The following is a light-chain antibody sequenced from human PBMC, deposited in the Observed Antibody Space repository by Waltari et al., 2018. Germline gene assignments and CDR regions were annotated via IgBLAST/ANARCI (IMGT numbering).Light chain of an antibody. V-gene: IGKV2-29*03. Sequence: DIVMTQTPLSLSVSPGQPASLSCKSSQSLLHRDGKTYSYWYLKRPGQSPQLLISEVASRFSGVPDRFSGSGSGTDFTLKISRVEAEDVGLYYCMQGVHLPLTFGGGTKVEIQ. CDR3: MQGVHLPLT. CDR2: EVA. CDR1: QSLLHRDGKTY. J-gene: IGKJ4*01.